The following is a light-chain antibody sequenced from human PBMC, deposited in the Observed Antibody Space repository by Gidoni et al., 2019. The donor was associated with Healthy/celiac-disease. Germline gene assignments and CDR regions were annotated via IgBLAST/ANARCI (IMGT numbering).Light chain of an antibody. J-gene: IGKJ1*01. CDR3: KQYYSYPRT. CDR1: QGFSSY. Sequence: AIRMTQSTSSFSASTGDRVTIPCRASQGFSSYLAWYQQKPGKAPKLLIYAASTLQRGVPSRFSGSGSGTDFTLTISCLQSEDFATYYCKQYYSYPRTFGQGTKVEIK. CDR2: AAS. V-gene: IGKV1-8*01.